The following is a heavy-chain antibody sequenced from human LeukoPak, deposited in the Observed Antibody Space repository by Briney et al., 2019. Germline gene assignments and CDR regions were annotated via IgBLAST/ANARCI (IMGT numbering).Heavy chain of an antibody. V-gene: IGHV4-34*01. D-gene: IGHD3-3*01. CDR3: AAYTIFGVDQYFDY. Sequence: SETLSLTCAVYGGSFSGYYWSWIRQPPGKGLEWIGEINHSGSTNYNPSLKSRVTISVGTSKNQFSLKLSSVTAADTAVYYCAAYTIFGVDQYFDYWGQGTLATVSS. CDR1: GGSFSGYY. J-gene: IGHJ4*02. CDR2: INHSGST.